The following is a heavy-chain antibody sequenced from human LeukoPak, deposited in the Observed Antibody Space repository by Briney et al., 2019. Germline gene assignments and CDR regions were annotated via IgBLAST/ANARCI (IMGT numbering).Heavy chain of an antibody. V-gene: IGHV3-23*01. D-gene: IGHD2-15*01. J-gene: IGHJ4*02. CDR2: ISRGDDVT. Sequence: GGSLRLSCAASGFTFSTYAMTWVRQAPGKGLGWVSLISRGDDVTYYADSVKGRFTISRDSSKNTLYLQMHSLRAEDTAVYYCAARPGEVAVPYDYWGQGTLVTVSS. CDR1: GFTFSTYA. CDR3: AARPGEVAVPYDY.